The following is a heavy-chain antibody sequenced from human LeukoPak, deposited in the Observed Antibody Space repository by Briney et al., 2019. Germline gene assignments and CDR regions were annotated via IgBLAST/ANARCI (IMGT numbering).Heavy chain of an antibody. Sequence: SETLSLTCTVSGGSISSYYWSWIRQPPGKGLEWIGYIYYSGSTNYNPSLKSRVTISVDTSKNQFSLKLSSVTAADTAVYYCARERSITMVRGASYGMDVWGQGITVTVSS. CDR1: GGSISSYY. J-gene: IGHJ6*02. D-gene: IGHD3-10*01. CDR3: ARERSITMVRGASYGMDV. CDR2: IYYSGST. V-gene: IGHV4-59*12.